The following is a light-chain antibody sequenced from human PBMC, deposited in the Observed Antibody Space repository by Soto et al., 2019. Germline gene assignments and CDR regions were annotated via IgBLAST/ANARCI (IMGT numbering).Light chain of an antibody. V-gene: IGKV1-8*01. J-gene: IGKJ1*01. CDR2: AAS. Sequence: AIRMTHSPSSLSASTVYRVTITFRSSQGISIYLAWYQQKPGKAPKLLIYAASTLQSGVPSRFSGSGSGTDFTLTISCLQSEDFATYYCQKYYSSTWKFGQGTKVDIK. CDR1: QGISIY. CDR3: QKYYSSTWK.